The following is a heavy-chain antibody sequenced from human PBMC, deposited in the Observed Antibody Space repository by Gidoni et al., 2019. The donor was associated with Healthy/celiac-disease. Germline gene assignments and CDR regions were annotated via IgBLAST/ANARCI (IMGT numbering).Heavy chain of an antibody. CDR3: ARDQLYSSGWYYFDY. V-gene: IGHV4-61*02. CDR1: GGSISSGSYY. D-gene: IGHD6-19*01. J-gene: IGHJ4*02. CDR2: IYPSGST. Sequence: QVQLQESGPGMVKPSQTLSLTCTVSGGSISSGSYYWRWIRQPAGKGLVWIGRIYPSGSTNYNPSLKSRVTISVDTSKNQFSLKLSSVTAADTAVYYCARDQLYSSGWYYFDYWGQGTLVTVSS.